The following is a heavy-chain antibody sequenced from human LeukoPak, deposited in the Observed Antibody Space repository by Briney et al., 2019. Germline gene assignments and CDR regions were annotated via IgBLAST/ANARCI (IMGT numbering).Heavy chain of an antibody. CDR1: GFTFSSYG. D-gene: IGHD6-13*01. Sequence: GGSLRLSCAASGFTFSSYGMHWVRQTPGKGLEWVAVISYDGSNKYYADSVKGRFTISRDNSKNTLYLQMNSLRAEDTAVYYCAKGKQQLDYWGQGTLVTVSS. CDR2: ISYDGSNK. CDR3: AKGKQQLDY. J-gene: IGHJ4*02. V-gene: IGHV3-30*18.